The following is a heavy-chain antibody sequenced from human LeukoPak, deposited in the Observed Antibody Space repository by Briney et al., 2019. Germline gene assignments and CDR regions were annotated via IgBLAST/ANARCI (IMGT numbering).Heavy chain of an antibody. D-gene: IGHD2-2*01. CDR1: GFTFSSYA. Sequence: GGSLRLSCAASGFTFSSYAMSWVRQAPGKGLEWVSAISGSGGSTYYADSVKGRFTISRDNSKNTLYLQMNSLRAEDTAVYYCAKVFVVVPAAMKKGGAFDIWGQGTMVTVSS. CDR2: ISGSGGST. V-gene: IGHV3-23*01. CDR3: AKVFVVVPAAMKKGGAFDI. J-gene: IGHJ3*02.